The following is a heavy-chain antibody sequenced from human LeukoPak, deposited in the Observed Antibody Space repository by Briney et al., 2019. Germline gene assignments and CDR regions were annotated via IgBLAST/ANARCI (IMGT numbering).Heavy chain of an antibody. CDR3: ATRPIVGAPY. CDR1: GFTFSSYA. Sequence: PGGSLRLSCAASGFTFSSYAVSWVRQAPGKGLEWISGISGSGGVTYYADSVKGRFTISRDNSKNTLFVQMNSLRAEDTAVYYCATRPIVGAPYWGQGTLVTVSS. J-gene: IGHJ4*02. CDR2: ISGSGGVT. V-gene: IGHV3-23*01. D-gene: IGHD1-26*01.